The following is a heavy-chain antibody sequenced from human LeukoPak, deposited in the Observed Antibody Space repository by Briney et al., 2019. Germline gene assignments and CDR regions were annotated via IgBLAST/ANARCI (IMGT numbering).Heavy chain of an antibody. CDR3: VRDLEDSSGYYSF. V-gene: IGHV5-51*01. D-gene: IGHD3-22*01. J-gene: IGHJ4*02. Sequence: GESLKISCKGSGYIFTSYWIGWVRQMPGKGLEWMGIIYPGDSDTRYSPSLQGQVTISADKSISTAYLQWSSLKASDTAMYYCVRDLEDSSGYYSFWGQGTLVTVSS. CDR2: IYPGDSDT. CDR1: GYIFTSYW.